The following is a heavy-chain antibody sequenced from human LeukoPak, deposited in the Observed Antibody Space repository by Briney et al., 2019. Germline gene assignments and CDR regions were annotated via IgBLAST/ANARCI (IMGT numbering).Heavy chain of an antibody. CDR3: AKVVSVVQGVPLGY. J-gene: IGHJ4*02. V-gene: IGHV3-23*01. CDR1: GFTFSIYA. D-gene: IGHD3-10*01. CDR2: ISGSGGST. Sequence: PGGSLRLSCAASGFTFSIYAMSWVRQAPGKGLEWVSAISGSGGSTYYADSVKGRFTISRDNSKNTLYLQMNSLRAEDTAVYYCAKVVSVVQGVPLGYWGQGTLVTVSS.